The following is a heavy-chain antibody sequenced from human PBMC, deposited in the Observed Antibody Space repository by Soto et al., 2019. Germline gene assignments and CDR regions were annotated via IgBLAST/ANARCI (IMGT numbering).Heavy chain of an antibody. V-gene: IGHV4-59*08. CDR2: IYNSGGT. D-gene: IGHD2-15*01. CDR3: ARRFCRGGSCYSSFDY. CDR1: GGSVNSYD. J-gene: IGHJ4*02. Sequence: QVQLQESGPGLVKPSETLSLTCSVSGGSVNSYDWSWIRQPPGKELEWIGYIYNSGGTDYNPSLKSRVTISEDTSKNQFSLKLPSVTATDTAVYYCARRFCRGGSCYSSFDYWGQGTLVTVSS.